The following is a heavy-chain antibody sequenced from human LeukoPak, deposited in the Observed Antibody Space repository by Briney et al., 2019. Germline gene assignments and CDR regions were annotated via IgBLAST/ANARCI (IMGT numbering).Heavy chain of an antibody. D-gene: IGHD6-19*01. Sequence: SVTVSCKASGGTFSSYAISWVRQAPGQGLEWMGGIIPIFGTANYAQKFQGRVTITADESTSTAYMELSSLRSEDTAVYYCAKSAVAGTRWFDPWGQGTLVTVSS. CDR3: AKSAVAGTRWFDP. CDR2: IIPIFGTA. J-gene: IGHJ5*02. CDR1: GGTFSSYA. V-gene: IGHV1-69*13.